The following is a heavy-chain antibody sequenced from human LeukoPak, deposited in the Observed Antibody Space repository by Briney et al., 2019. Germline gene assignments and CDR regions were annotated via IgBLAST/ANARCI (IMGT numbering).Heavy chain of an antibody. Sequence: GGSLRLSCATSGFTVSSNYMSWVRQGPGKGLEWVALIYTGGTTSYADSVKGRFTISRDNSKNTLYLQMDSLRAEDTAVYYCAREAAGYHYYYGMDVWGQGTTVTVSS. J-gene: IGHJ6*02. V-gene: IGHV3-53*01. CDR1: GFTVSSNY. CDR3: AREAAGYHYYYGMDV. CDR2: IYTGGTT. D-gene: IGHD6-13*01.